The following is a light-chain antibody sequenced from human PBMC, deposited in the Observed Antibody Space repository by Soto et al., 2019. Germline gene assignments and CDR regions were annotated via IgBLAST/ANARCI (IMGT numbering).Light chain of an antibody. V-gene: IGKV1-5*01. CDR1: QSFSSW. Sequence: DNQITQSPSSLSAPVGDSVTITCRASQSFSSWLAWYQQQPGSAPNVLMYDASSLEGGVPSRFSGSGSGTDFTPTISSLQPDDFATYHCQHYSSFSTFGQGTKGDI. CDR2: DAS. J-gene: IGKJ1*01. CDR3: QHYSSFST.